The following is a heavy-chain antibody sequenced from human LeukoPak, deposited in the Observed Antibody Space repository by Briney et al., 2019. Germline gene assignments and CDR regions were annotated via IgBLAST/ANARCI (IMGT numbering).Heavy chain of an antibody. J-gene: IGHJ6*03. CDR1: GGSISSGSYY. V-gene: IGHV4-61*02. CDR2: IYTSGST. D-gene: IGHD3-22*01. Sequence: SQTLSLTCTVSGGSISSGSYYWSWIRQPAGKGLEWIGRIYTSGSTHYNPSLKSRVTISVDTSKNQFSLKLSSVTAADTAVYYCARVKDYYDGTYYYSYMDVWGKGTTVTVSS. CDR3: ARVKDYYDGTYYYSYMDV.